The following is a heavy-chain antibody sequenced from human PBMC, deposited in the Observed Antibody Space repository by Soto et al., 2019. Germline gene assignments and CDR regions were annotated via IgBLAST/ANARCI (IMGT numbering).Heavy chain of an antibody. CDR2: INPSGGDT. V-gene: IGHV1-46*01. CDR1: GSSFTSYY. CDR3: ALNAFDV. J-gene: IGHJ3*01. Sequence: QVQLVQSGAEVKEPGASVKLSCKTSGSSFTSYYIHWVRQAPGQGLEWMAIINPSGGDTGYTQKFQGRVTVTRDMSTSTVYRDLSSLRSEDTAVYYCALNAFDVWGQGTMVTVSS.